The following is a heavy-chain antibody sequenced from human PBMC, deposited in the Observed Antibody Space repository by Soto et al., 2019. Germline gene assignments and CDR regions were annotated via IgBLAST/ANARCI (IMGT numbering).Heavy chain of an antibody. D-gene: IGHD6-19*01. V-gene: IGHV4-59*01. Sequence: QVQLQESGPGLGKPSETLSITCTVSGGSISSYYWSWIRQPPGKGLEWIGYIYYSGSTNYNHSLKSRVTISVDTSKNQFSLKLSSVTAADTAVYYCARDRGWYGDPGWFAPWGQGTLVTVSS. CDR3: ARDRGWYGDPGWFAP. CDR2: IYYSGST. J-gene: IGHJ5*02. CDR1: GGSISSYY.